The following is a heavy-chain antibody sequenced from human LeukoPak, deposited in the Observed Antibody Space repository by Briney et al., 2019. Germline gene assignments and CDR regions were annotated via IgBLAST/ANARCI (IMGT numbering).Heavy chain of an antibody. J-gene: IGHJ4*02. V-gene: IGHV1-8*01. CDR2: MNPNSGNT. CDR1: GYTFTSYD. D-gene: IGHD3-10*01. Sequence: ASVKVSCKASGYTFTSYDINWVRQATGQGLEWMGWMNPNSGNTGYAQKFQGRVTMTRNTSISTAYMELSSLRSEDTAVYSCARDAYGSGSHFDYWGQGTLVTVSS. CDR3: ARDAYGSGSHFDY.